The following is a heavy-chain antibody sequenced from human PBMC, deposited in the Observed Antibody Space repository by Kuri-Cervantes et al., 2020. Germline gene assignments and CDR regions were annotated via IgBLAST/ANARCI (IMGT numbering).Heavy chain of an antibody. CDR2: IYHSGST. CDR1: GGSISSSNW. V-gene: IGHV4-4*02. D-gene: IGHD3-10*01. J-gene: IGHJ3*02. CDR3: ARVVMVRDQDAFDI. Sequence: SETLSLTCAVSGGSISSSNWWSWVRQPPGKGLEWIGEIYHSGSTNYNPSLKSRVTISVDKSKNQFSLKLSSVTAADTAVYYCARVVMVRDQDAFDIWGQGTMVTVSS.